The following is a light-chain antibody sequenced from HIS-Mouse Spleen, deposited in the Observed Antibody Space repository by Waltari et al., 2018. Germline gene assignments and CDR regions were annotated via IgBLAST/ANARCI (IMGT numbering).Light chain of an antibody. J-gene: IGLJ2*01. CDR3: SSYAGSNNFVV. CDR1: SSDVGGYNY. Sequence: QSALTQPPSASGSPGPSVTLSCTGTSSDVGGYNYVSWYQQHPGQAPKLMIYEVSKRPSGVPDRFSGSKSGNTASLTVSGLQAEDEADYYCSSYAGSNNFVVFGGGTKLTVL. CDR2: EVS. V-gene: IGLV2-8*01.